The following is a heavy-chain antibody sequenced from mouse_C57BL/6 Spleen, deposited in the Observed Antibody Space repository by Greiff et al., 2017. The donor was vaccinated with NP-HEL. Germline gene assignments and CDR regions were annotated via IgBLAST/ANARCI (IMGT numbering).Heavy chain of an antibody. D-gene: IGHD1-1*01. CDR3: ERDYCGSRRTWFAY. CDR1: GYSITSGYY. V-gene: IGHV3-6*01. Sequence: EVKLMESGPGLVKPSQSLSLTCSVTGYSITSGYYWNWIRQFPGNKLEWMGYISYDGSNNYNPSLKNRIPLTRDTSKNQFFLKLNSVTTEETAKYDGERDYCGSRRTWFAYWGQGTLVNVSA. J-gene: IGHJ3*01. CDR2: ISYDGSN.